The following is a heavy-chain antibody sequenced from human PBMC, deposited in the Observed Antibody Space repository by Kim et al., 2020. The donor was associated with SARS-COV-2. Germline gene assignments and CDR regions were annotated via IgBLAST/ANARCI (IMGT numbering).Heavy chain of an antibody. V-gene: IGHV3-23*01. CDR3: AKGVGMVRGVKAAPGTFDI. D-gene: IGHD3-10*01. Sequence: GGSLRLSCAASGFTFSSYAMSWVRQAPGKGLEWVSAISGSGGSTYYADSVKGRFTISRDNSKNTLYLQMNSLRAEDTAVYYCAKGVGMVRGVKAAPGTFDIWGQGTMVTVSS. J-gene: IGHJ3*02. CDR2: ISGSGGST. CDR1: GFTFSSYA.